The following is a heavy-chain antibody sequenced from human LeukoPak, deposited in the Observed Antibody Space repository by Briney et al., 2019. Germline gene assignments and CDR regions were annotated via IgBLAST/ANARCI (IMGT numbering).Heavy chain of an antibody. V-gene: IGHV4-61*01. D-gene: IGHD2-15*01. CDR2: IYYSGST. Sequence: SETLSLTCTVSGGSVSSGSYYWSWIRQPPGKGLEWIVCIYYSGSTNYNPSLKSRVTMSVDTSKNQFSLKLSSVTAADTAVYYCARADCSGGSCYAFDIWGQGTMVTVSS. J-gene: IGHJ3*02. CDR3: ARADCSGGSCYAFDI. CDR1: GGSVSSGSYY.